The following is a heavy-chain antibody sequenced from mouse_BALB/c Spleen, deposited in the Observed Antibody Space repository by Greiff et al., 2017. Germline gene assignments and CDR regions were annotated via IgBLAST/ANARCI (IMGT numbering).Heavy chain of an antibody. CDR1: GYTFTSYW. V-gene: IGHV1-7*01. Sequence: VQRVESGAELAKPGASVKMSCKASGYTFTSYWMHWVKQRPGQGLEWIGYINPSTGYTEYNQKFKDKATLTADKSSSTAYMQLSSLTSEDSAVYYCASPIYYDYDGYFDVWGAGTTVTVSS. CDR2: INPSTGYT. D-gene: IGHD2-4*01. J-gene: IGHJ1*01. CDR3: ASPIYYDYDGYFDV.